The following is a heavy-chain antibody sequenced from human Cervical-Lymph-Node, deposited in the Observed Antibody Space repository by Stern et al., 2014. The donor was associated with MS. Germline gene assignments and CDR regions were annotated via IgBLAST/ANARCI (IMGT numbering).Heavy chain of an antibody. V-gene: IGHV3-30*18. CDR2: ISYDGSNK. D-gene: IGHD5-18*01. CDR1: GFTFSSYG. J-gene: IGHJ4*02. Sequence: VQLVESGGGVVQPGRSLRLSCAASGFTFSSYGMHWVRQAPGKGLEWVAVISYDGSNKYYADSVKGRFTISRDNSKNTLYLQMNSLRAEDTAVYYCAKDSTAMVFDYWGQGTLVTVSS. CDR3: AKDSTAMVFDY.